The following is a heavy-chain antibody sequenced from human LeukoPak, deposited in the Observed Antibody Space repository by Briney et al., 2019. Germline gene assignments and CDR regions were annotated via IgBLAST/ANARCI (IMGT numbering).Heavy chain of an antibody. D-gene: IGHD1-1*01. J-gene: IGHJ4*02. CDR2: IGQRASDT. Sequence: PGGSLRLSCAAFGFTFSDYYMSWIRQASGKGLEWLSYIGQRASDTNCAGSVKSRFTISRDNAKSSLHLQTNSLRGEDTAVYYCARVGTTGTADYWGQGTLVTVS. CDR3: ARVGTTGTADY. V-gene: IGHV3-11*06. CDR1: GFTFSDYY.